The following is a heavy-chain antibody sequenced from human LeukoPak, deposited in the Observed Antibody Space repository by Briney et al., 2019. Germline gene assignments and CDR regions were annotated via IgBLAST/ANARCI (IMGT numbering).Heavy chain of an antibody. Sequence: PGGSLRLSCAASGFTVSSNYMSWVRQAPGKGLEWVPVIYSGGSTYYADSVKGRFTISRDNSKNTLYLQMNSLRAEDTAVYYCARDERSPKGGHWGQGTLVTVSS. CDR1: GFTVSSNY. CDR3: ARDERSPKGGH. D-gene: IGHD3-16*01. CDR2: IYSGGST. J-gene: IGHJ4*02. V-gene: IGHV3-53*01.